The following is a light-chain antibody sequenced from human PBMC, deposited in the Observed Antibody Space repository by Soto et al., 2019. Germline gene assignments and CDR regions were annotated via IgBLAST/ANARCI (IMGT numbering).Light chain of an antibody. CDR2: GNS. CDR3: QSYDSSLSGWV. J-gene: IGLJ3*02. V-gene: IGLV1-40*01. Sequence: QSVLTQPPSVSGAPGQRVTISCTGSSSNIGAGYDVYWYQQLPGTAPKLLIYGNSNRPSGVPDRFSGSKSGTSASLAITGLQAEDEADYDCQSYDSSLSGWVFGGGTKLTVL. CDR1: SSNIGAGYD.